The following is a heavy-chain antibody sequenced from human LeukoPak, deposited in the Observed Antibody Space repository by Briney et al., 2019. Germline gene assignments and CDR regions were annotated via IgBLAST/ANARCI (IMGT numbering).Heavy chain of an antibody. CDR2: MNPNSGNT. V-gene: IGHV1-8*01. J-gene: IGHJ6*03. CDR3: ARAYCSSTSCYTGYYYYYMDV. Sequence: ASVKVSCKASGYTFTSYDINWVRQATGQGLEWMGWMNPNSGNTGYAQKFQGRVTMTRNTPISTAYMELSSLRSEDTAVYYCARAYCSSTSCYTGYYYYYMDVWGKGTTVTVSS. CDR1: GYTFTSYD. D-gene: IGHD2-2*01.